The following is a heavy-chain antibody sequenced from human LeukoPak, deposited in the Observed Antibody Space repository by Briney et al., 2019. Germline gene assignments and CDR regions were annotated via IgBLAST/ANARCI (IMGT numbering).Heavy chain of an antibody. Sequence: GGSLRLSCTVSGFTVSSNSMSWVRQAPGKGLEWVSFIYSDNTRYSDSVKGRFTIPRDNSKNTLYLQMNSLRAEDTAVYYCARAVDSDGYQHKGFDPWGQGTLVTVSS. CDR1: GFTVSSNS. CDR2: IYSDNT. D-gene: IGHD3-22*01. J-gene: IGHJ5*02. V-gene: IGHV3-53*01. CDR3: ARAVDSDGYQHKGFDP.